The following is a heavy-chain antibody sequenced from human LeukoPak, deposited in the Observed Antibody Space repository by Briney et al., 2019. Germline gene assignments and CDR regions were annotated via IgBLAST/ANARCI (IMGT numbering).Heavy chain of an antibody. D-gene: IGHD3-10*02. CDR3: ARRVRLAHFDY. CDR1: GGSISSSSYY. Sequence: PSETLSLTCTVSGGSISSSSYYWGWIRQPPGKGLEWIGSIYYSGSTYYNPSLKSRVTISVDTSKNQFSLKLSSVTAADTAVYYCARRVRLAHFDYWGQGTLVTVSS. J-gene: IGHJ4*02. V-gene: IGHV4-39*01. CDR2: IYYSGST.